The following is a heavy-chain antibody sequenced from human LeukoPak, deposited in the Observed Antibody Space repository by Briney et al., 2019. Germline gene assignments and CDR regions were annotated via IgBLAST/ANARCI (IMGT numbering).Heavy chain of an antibody. D-gene: IGHD4-17*01. J-gene: IGHJ4*02. Sequence: SETLSLTCTVSGGSISRYYWSWIRQPPGKGLEWIGYIYYSGSTNYNPSLKSRVTISVDTSKNQFSLKLSSVTAADTAVYYCARVLSLDYGDFYFDSWGQGTLVTVSS. CDR2: IYYSGST. CDR3: ARVLSLDYGDFYFDS. CDR1: GGSISRYY. V-gene: IGHV4-59*01.